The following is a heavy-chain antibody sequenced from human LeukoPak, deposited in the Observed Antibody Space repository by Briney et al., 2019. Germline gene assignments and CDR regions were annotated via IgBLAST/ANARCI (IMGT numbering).Heavy chain of an antibody. V-gene: IGHV4-39*01. D-gene: IGHD6-19*01. CDR3: ARAVAGRQRLDY. CDR1: GGSISSSSYY. CDR2: IYYSGST. Sequence: SETLSLTCTVSGGSISSSSYYWGWIRQPPGKGLEWIGSIYYSGSTYYNPSLKSRVTISVDTSKNQFSLKLSSVTAADTAVYYCARAVAGRQRLDYWGQGTLVTVSS. J-gene: IGHJ4*02.